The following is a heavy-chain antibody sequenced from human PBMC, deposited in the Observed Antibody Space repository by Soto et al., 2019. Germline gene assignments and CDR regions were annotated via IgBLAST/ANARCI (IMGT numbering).Heavy chain of an antibody. CDR3: ARGPYCSSTSCYFGGGWFDP. Sequence: QVQLVQSGAEVKKPGSSVKVSCKASGGTFSSYAISWVRQAPGQGLEWTGGIIPIFGTANYAQKFQGRVTITADKSTSTAYMELSSLRSEDTAVYYCARGPYCSSTSCYFGGGWFDPWGQGTLVTVSS. D-gene: IGHD2-2*01. V-gene: IGHV1-69*06. CDR1: GGTFSSYA. CDR2: IIPIFGTA. J-gene: IGHJ5*02.